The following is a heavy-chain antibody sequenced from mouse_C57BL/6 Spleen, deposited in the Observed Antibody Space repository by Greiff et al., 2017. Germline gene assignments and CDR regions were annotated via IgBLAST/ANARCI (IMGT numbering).Heavy chain of an antibody. V-gene: IGHV1-59*01. CDR3: ARKPPSYYSNYDYAMDY. CDR2: IDPSDSYT. CDR1: GYTFTSYW. D-gene: IGHD2-5*01. J-gene: IGHJ4*01. Sequence: QVQLQQPGAELVRPGTSVKLSCKASGYTFTSYWMHWVKQRPGQGLEWIGVIDPSDSYTNYNQKFKGKATLTVDTSSSTAYMQLSSLTSEDSAVYYCARKPPSYYSNYDYAMDYWGQGTSVTVSS.